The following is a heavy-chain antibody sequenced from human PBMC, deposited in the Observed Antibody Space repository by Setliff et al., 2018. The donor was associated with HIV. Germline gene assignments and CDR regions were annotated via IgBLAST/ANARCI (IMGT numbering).Heavy chain of an antibody. D-gene: IGHD1-26*01. J-gene: IGHJ6*03. CDR3: ARGIGPLPNWENFYYSMDV. Sequence: SETLSLTCTVSGGSISSSSYYWGWIRQPPGKGLEWIGSTYYSGSTYSNPSLKSRVTISADTSKNQISLKLNSVTAADTAVYYCARGIGPLPNWENFYYSMDVWGKGTTVTVSS. V-gene: IGHV4-39*01. CDR1: GGSISSSSYY. CDR2: TYYSGST.